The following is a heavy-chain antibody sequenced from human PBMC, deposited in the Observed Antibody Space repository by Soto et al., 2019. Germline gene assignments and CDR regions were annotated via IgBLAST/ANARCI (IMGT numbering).Heavy chain of an antibody. Sequence: SETLSLTCTVAGGSISSNYWTWIRQPPGKGLEWIGYVYNSGSTNYNPSLKSRVTISVDTSKNQFSLRLNSMTAEDTAVYYCARGLGWGSTTYCMDLWGQGTTVTVSS. V-gene: IGHV4-59*12. D-gene: IGHD2-2*01. CDR2: VYNSGST. J-gene: IGHJ6*02. CDR1: GGSISSNY. CDR3: ARGLGWGSTTYCMDL.